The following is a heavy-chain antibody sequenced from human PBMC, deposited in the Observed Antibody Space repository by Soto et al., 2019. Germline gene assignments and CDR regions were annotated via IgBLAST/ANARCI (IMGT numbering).Heavy chain of an antibody. V-gene: IGHV4-34*01. CDR1: GGSFSGYY. Sequence: PSETLSLTCAVYGGSFSGYYWSWIRQPPGKGLEWIGEINHSGSTNYNPSLKSRVTISVDTSKNQFSLKLSSVTAADTAVYYCASYMGTGYFDYWGQGTLVTVSS. CDR2: INHSGST. D-gene: IGHD2-21*02. J-gene: IGHJ4*02. CDR3: ASYMGTGYFDY.